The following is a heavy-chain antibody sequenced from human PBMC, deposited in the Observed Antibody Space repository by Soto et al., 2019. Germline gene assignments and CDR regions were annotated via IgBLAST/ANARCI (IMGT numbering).Heavy chain of an antibody. Sequence: QAQLVQSGAEVKKPGSSVKVSCKASGGTFSNFAITWVRQAPGQGVEWMGGIIPIFRTINYAQQFQGRVTITSEESTNTAYMELSSLRSEDTAVYFCASGSSGGGYFYDGMDVWGQGTTVIVSS. V-gene: IGHV1-69*01. CDR2: IIPIFRTI. J-gene: IGHJ6*02. CDR1: GGTFSNFA. CDR3: ASGSSGGGYFYDGMDV. D-gene: IGHD1-26*01.